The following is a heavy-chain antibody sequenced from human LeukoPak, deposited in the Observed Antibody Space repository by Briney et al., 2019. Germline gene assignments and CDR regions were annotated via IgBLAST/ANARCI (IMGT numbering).Heavy chain of an antibody. CDR2: ISSSGSTI. J-gene: IGHJ4*02. CDR3: ARDHGETFDY. CDR1: GFTFCSYE. Sequence: GGSLRLSCAASGFTFCSYEMNWVRQAPGKGLEWVSYISSSGSTIYYADSVKGRFTISRDNAKNSLYLQMNSLRAEDTAVYYCARDHGETFDYWGQGTLVTVSS. V-gene: IGHV3-48*03. D-gene: IGHD7-27*01.